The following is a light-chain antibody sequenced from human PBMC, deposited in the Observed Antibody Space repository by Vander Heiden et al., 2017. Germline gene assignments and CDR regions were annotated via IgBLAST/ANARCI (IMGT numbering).Light chain of an antibody. CDR3: QAYDSRVSGWV. CDR2: DNN. Sequence: QSVLPQPPSVSGAPGQGVTISCTGSRSNIGTGYDVHWYQQRPGTAPKLLIYDNNSRPAGVPARFSGSKSGTSVSLAITGLQAEDEADYYCQAYDSRVSGWVFGGGTRLTVL. J-gene: IGLJ3*02. CDR1: RSNIGTGYD. V-gene: IGLV1-40*01.